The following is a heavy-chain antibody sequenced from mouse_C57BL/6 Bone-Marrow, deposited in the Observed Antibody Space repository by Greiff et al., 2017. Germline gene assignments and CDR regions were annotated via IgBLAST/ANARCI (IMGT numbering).Heavy chain of an antibody. J-gene: IGHJ2*01. D-gene: IGHD2-4*01. V-gene: IGHV5-9-1*02. Sequence: EVHLVESGEGLVKPGGSLKLSCAASGFTFSSYAMSWVRQTPEKRLEWVAYISSGGDYIYYADTVKGRFTISRDNARNTLYLQMSSLKSEDTAMYYCTRESSTMITTGYYFDYWGQGTTLTVSS. CDR3: TRESSTMITTGYYFDY. CDR1: GFTFSSYA. CDR2: ISSGGDYI.